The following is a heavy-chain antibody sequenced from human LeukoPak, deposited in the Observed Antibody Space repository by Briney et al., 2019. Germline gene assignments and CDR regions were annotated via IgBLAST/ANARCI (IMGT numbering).Heavy chain of an antibody. V-gene: IGHV3-9*01. J-gene: IGHJ4*02. CDR2: ITWNSVTI. D-gene: IGHD6-13*01. Sequence: GRSLRLSCAASGFTFDDYAIHWVRQAPGKGLAWVSGITWNSVTIAYGDSVKGRFTISRDNAKNSLYLQMNSLRAEDTALYYCAKGRGGSRWYSLDYWGQGTLVTVSS. CDR3: AKGRGGSRWYSLDY. CDR1: GFTFDDYA.